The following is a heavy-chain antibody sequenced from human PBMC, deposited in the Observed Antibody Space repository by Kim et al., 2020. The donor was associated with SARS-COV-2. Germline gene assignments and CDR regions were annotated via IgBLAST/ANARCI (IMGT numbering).Heavy chain of an antibody. D-gene: IGHD3-22*01. Sequence: TESVRGRVSVSRDNSKNTVFLQRNSLRAEDTALYYCTAYFYDSTGDVFDIWGQGTMVSVSS. CDR3: TAYFYDSTGDVFDI. V-gene: IGHV3-30*10. J-gene: IGHJ3*02.